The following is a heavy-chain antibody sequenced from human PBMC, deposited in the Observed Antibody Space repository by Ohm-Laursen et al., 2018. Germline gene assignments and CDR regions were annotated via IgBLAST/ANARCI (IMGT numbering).Heavy chain of an antibody. CDR1: GFTFSSYG. D-gene: IGHD6-19*01. J-gene: IGHJ5*02. CDR3: AKGIQWLVQWDWFDP. CDR2: ISYDGSNK. Sequence: SLRLSCSASGFTFSSYGMHWVRQAPGKGLEWVAVISYDGSNKYYADSVKGRFTISRDNSKNTLYLQMNSLRAEDTAVYYCAKGIQWLVQWDWFDPWGQGALVTVSS. V-gene: IGHV3-30*18.